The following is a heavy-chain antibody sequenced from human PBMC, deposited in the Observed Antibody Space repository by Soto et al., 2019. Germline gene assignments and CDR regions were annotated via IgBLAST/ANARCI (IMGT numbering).Heavy chain of an antibody. CDR1: GGSISSGDYY. J-gene: IGHJ5*02. D-gene: IGHD1-7*01. CDR2: IYYSGST. V-gene: IGHV4-30-4*01. Sequence: SETLSLTCTVSGGSISSGDYYWSWIRQPPGKGLEWIGYIYYSGSTYYNPSLKSRVTISVDTSKNQFSLKLSSVTAADTAVYYCARFYIEGYNWNYWWFDPWGQGTLVTVSS. CDR3: ARFYIEGYNWNYWWFDP.